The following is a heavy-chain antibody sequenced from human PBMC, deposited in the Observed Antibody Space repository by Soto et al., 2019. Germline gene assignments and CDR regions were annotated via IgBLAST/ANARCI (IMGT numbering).Heavy chain of an antibody. CDR3: ARHGVGDILTGQPDY. Sequence: GESLKVSCKGSGYSFTSYLIGWVRQMPGKGLEWMGIIYPGDSDTRYSPSFQGQVTISADKSISTAYLQWSSLKASDTAMYYCARHGVGDILTGQPDYWGQGTLVTVSS. CDR2: IYPGDSDT. V-gene: IGHV5-51*01. J-gene: IGHJ4*02. D-gene: IGHD3-9*01. CDR1: GYSFTSYL.